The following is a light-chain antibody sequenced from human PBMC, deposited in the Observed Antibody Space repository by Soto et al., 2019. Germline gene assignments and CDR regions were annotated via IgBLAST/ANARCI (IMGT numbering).Light chain of an antibody. J-gene: IGKJ5*01. CDR2: GAT. Sequence: DIQITLSPSALNISICARFTITCLASQAIGNYLNWYQQKPGKAPNLLIFGATTWQSGVLSRFSGSGYGTNFTLIISVLQPEDFAIYYCQQCHGTPLTFGQGTRLEIK. CDR3: QQCHGTPLT. CDR1: QAIGNY. V-gene: IGKV1-39*01.